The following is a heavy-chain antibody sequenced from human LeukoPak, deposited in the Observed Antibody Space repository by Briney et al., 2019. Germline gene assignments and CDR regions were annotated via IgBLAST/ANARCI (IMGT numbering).Heavy chain of an antibody. V-gene: IGHV1-46*01. CDR3: ARASGLRYSWVY. CDR1: GYTFTSYY. J-gene: IGHJ4*02. CDR2: INPSGGST. Sequence: ASVKVSCKASGYTFTSYYMHWVRQAPGQGLEWMGIINPSGGSTGYAQKFQGRVTMTRDTSTSTVYMELSSLRSEDTAVYYCARASGLRYSWVYWGQGTLVTVSS. D-gene: IGHD5-18*01.